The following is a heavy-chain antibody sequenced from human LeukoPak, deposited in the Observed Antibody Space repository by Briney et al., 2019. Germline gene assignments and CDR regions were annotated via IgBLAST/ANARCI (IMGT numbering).Heavy chain of an antibody. Sequence: HPGGSLRLSCAASGFTFSSYGMPWVRQAPGKGLEWVAFIRYDGNNKYYADSVKGRFTVSRDNSKNTLYLQMNSLRAEDTAVYYCARGPRQNYDILTGYYRPRAFDIWGQGTMVTVSS. V-gene: IGHV3-30*02. CDR3: ARGPRQNYDILTGYYRPRAFDI. CDR1: GFTFSSYG. D-gene: IGHD3-9*01. CDR2: IRYDGNNK. J-gene: IGHJ3*02.